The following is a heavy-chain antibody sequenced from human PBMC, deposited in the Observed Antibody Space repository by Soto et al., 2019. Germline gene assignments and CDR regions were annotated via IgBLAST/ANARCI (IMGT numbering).Heavy chain of an antibody. CDR1: GGTFSSYT. CDR3: ARDLDRRGSPFNGGY. J-gene: IGHJ4*02. Sequence: QVQLVQSGAEVKKPGSSVKVSCKASGGTFSSYTISWVRQAPGQGLEWMGRIIPILGIANYAQKFQGRVTITADKSTSTAYMELSSLRSEDTAVYYFARDLDRRGSPFNGGYWGQGTLVTVSS. D-gene: IGHD2-15*01. CDR2: IIPILGIA. V-gene: IGHV1-69*08.